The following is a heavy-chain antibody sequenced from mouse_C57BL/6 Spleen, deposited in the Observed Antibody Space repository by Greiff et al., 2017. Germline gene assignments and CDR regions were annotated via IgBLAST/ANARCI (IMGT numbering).Heavy chain of an antibody. V-gene: IGHV7-3*01. CDR1: GFTFTDYY. Sequence: EVMLVESGGGLVQPGGSLSLSCAASGFTFTDYYMSWVRQPPGKALEWLGFIRNKAKGYTTKYSASVKGRFTISRDNSKSILYLQMNAQREEDSATYYCATTVVDAMDYGGQGTSVTVSS. CDR3: ATTVVDAMDY. CDR2: IRNKAKGYTT. J-gene: IGHJ4*01. D-gene: IGHD1-1*01.